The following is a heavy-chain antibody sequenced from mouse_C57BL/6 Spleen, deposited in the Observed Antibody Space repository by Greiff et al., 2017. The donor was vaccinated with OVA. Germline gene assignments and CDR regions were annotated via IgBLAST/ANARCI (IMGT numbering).Heavy chain of an antibody. J-gene: IGHJ2*01. CDR3: TYSNYLYYFDY. D-gene: IGHD2-5*01. V-gene: IGHV6-3*01. CDR2: IRLKSDNYAT. CDR1: GFTFSNYW. Sequence: EVQRVESGGGLVQPGGSMKLSCVASGFTFSNYWMNWVRQSPEKGLEWVAQIRLKSDNYATHYAESVKGRFTISRDDSKSSVYLQMNNLRAEDTGIYYCTYSNYLYYFDYWGQGTTLTVSS.